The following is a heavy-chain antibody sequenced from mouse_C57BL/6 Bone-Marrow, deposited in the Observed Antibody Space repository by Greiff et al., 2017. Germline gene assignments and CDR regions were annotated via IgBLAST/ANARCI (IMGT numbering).Heavy chain of an antibody. D-gene: IGHD2-4*01. V-gene: IGHV1-64*01. CDR2: IHPNSGST. J-gene: IGHJ3*01. CDR3: AMGLRSFAY. CDR1: GYTFTSYW. Sequence: VQLQQPGAELVKPGASVKLSCKASGYTFTSYWMHWVKQRPGQGLEWIGMIHPNSGSTNYNEKFKSKATLTVDKSSSTAYMQLSSLTSEDSAVYYCAMGLRSFAYWGQGTLVTVSA.